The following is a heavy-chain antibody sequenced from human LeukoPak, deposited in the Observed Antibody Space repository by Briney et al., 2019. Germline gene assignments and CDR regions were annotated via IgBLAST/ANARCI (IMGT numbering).Heavy chain of an antibody. J-gene: IGHJ4*02. Sequence: GGSLRLSCAASGCTFSSYGMHWVRQAPGKGLEWVAVISYDGSNKYYADSVKGRFTISRDNSKNTLYLQMNSLRAEDTAVYYCAKDISMVRGVTIDYWGQGTLDTVSS. CDR2: ISYDGSNK. V-gene: IGHV3-30*18. D-gene: IGHD3-10*01. CDR1: GCTFSSYG. CDR3: AKDISMVRGVTIDY.